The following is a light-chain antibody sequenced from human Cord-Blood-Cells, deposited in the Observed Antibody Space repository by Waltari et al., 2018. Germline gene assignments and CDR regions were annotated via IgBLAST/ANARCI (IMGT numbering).Light chain of an antibody. CDR1: LSVLYSSNNKNY. CDR2: WAS. CDR3: QQYYSTRT. J-gene: IGKJ1*01. Sequence: DIVMTQSPDSLAVYLGERATINCKYSLSVLYSSNNKNYLAWYQQKPGPPPKLLIYWASTRESGVPDRFSGSGSGTDFTLTISSLLAEDVAVYYCQQYYSTRTFGQGTKVEIK. V-gene: IGKV4-1*01.